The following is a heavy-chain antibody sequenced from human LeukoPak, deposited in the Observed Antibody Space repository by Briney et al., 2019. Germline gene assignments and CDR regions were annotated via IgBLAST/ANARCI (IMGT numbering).Heavy chain of an antibody. J-gene: IGHJ6*03. CDR1: GYTFTSYG. Sequence: ASVKVSCKASGYTFTSYGISWVRQAPGQGLEWMGWISAYNGNTNYAQKLQGRVTMTTDTSTSTAYMELRSLRSDDTAVYYCARAYGSYYYYYMDVWGEGTTVTISS. D-gene: IGHD4-17*01. CDR2: ISAYNGNT. CDR3: ARAYGSYYYYYMDV. V-gene: IGHV1-18*01.